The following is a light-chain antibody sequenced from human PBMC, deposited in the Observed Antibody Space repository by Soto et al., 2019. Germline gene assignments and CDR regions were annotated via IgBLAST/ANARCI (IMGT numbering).Light chain of an antibody. CDR1: QSISSW. CDR2: KAS. Sequence: DIHMTQSPSTLSSSLGDRVTITCRASQSISSWLAWYQQKPGKAPKLLIYKASSLESGVPSRFSGSGPGTEFTLTISSLQPDDFATYYCQQYNSYWTFGQGTKVDIK. V-gene: IGKV1-5*03. CDR3: QQYNSYWT. J-gene: IGKJ1*01.